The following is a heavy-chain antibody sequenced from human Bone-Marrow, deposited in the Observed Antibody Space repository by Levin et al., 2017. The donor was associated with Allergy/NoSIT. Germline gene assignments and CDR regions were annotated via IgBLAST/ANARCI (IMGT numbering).Heavy chain of an antibody. CDR1: GDSISSDIYY. Sequence: PSETLSLTCSVSGDSISSDIYYWNWIRQPPGKGLEWLGYIHYSGSTYYNPSLKSRITISVDTSKNQFSLSLTSVTAADTAVYFCARGTDDSGYPFYFDYWGQGTLVTVSS. D-gene: IGHD3-22*01. CDR2: IHYSGST. J-gene: IGHJ4*02. CDR3: ARGTDDSGYPFYFDY. V-gene: IGHV4-30-4*01.